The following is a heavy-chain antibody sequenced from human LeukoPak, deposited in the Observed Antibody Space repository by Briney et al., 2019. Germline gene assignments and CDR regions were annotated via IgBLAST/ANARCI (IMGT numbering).Heavy chain of an antibody. CDR1: GITFSSYA. J-gene: IGHJ4*02. CDR3: AKGHTTYSNFDY. D-gene: IGHD6-13*01. Sequence: GGSLRLSCAASGITFSSYAMSWVRQAPGKGLESVSAISNSGGNTYYADSVKGRFTISRDNSKNTLYLQMNSLRAEDTAVYYCAKGHTTYSNFDYWGQGTLVTVSS. V-gene: IGHV3-23*01. CDR2: ISNSGGNT.